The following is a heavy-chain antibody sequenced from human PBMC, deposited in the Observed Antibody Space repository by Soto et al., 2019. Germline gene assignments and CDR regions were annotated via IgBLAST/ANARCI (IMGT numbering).Heavy chain of an antibody. J-gene: IGHJ4*02. Sequence: QVHLQESGPGLVKPSGTLSLTCAVSGGSISSSNWWSWVRQPPGKGLEWIGEIYHSGSTHYNPSLMSRVTISVDKPKNQFSLKRISVTDADTAVYYCARASGPFDYWGQGTLVTVSP. CDR2: IYHSGST. D-gene: IGHD1-1*01. CDR3: ARASGPFDY. CDR1: GGSISSSNW. V-gene: IGHV4-4*02.